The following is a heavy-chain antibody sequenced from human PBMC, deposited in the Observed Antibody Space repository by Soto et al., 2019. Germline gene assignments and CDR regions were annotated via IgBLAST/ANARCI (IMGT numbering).Heavy chain of an antibody. J-gene: IGHJ6*02. D-gene: IGHD3-9*01. CDR2: INAGNGNT. Sequence: GGSGKGPCKASWYTLTSYFLQWVGPAPGQKLEWMGWINAGNGNTKYSQKFQGRVTITRGTSASTAYMELSSLRSEDTAVYYCARAPQYYDILTGPVPGVDVWGQGTTVTVSS. V-gene: IGHV1-3*01. CDR1: WYTLTSYF. CDR3: ARAPQYYDILTGPVPGVDV.